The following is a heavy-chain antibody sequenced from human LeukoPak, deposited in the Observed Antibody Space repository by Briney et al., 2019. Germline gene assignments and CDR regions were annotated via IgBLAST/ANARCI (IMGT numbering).Heavy chain of an antibody. Sequence: GGSLRLSCAASGFTFNSYGMHWVRQAPGKGLEWVAFIRYDGSNKYYADSVKGRFTISRDNSKNTLYLQMNRLRAEDTAVYYCAREQLQHDAFDIWGQGTMVAVSS. CDR3: AREQLQHDAFDI. D-gene: IGHD2-2*01. CDR1: GFTFNSYG. CDR2: IRYDGSNK. V-gene: IGHV3-30*02. J-gene: IGHJ3*02.